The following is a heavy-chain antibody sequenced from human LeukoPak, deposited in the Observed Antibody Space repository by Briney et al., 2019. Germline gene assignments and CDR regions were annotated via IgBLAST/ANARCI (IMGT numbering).Heavy chain of an antibody. CDR2: ISYEGGNK. J-gene: IGHJ4*02. Sequence: PGGSLRLSCAASGFTFYNYGMHWVRQAPGKGLEWVAVISYEGGNKFYADSLKGRFTISRDNSKNTLYLQMNSLRVDDTAVYYCARELAVWGQGTLVTVSS. V-gene: IGHV3-33*08. CDR3: ARELAV. CDR1: GFTFYNYG.